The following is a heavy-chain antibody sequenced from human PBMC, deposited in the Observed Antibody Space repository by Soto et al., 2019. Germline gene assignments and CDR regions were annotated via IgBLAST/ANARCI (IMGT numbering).Heavy chain of an antibody. CDR3: ARDMSGDYYYYMDV. Sequence: GGSLRLSCAASGFSFSSYSLTWVRQAPGKGLEWISYINAGSTTIYYADSVKGRFTLSRDNAKDSLYLQMDSLRAEDTAVYYCARDMSGDYYYYMDVWGRGTTVTVSS. D-gene: IGHD3-10*02. J-gene: IGHJ6*03. V-gene: IGHV3-48*01. CDR1: GFSFSSYS. CDR2: INAGSTTI.